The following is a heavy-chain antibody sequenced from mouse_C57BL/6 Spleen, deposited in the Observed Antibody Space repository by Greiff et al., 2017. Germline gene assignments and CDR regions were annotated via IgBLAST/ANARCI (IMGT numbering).Heavy chain of an antibody. D-gene: IGHD2-3*01. J-gene: IGHJ3*01. Sequence: EVQLQQSGPELVKPGASVKISCKASGYSFTGYYMNWVKQSPEKSLEWIGEINPSTGGTTYNQKFKAKATLTVDKSSSTAYMQLKSLTSEDSAVYYCARGGYYLCAYWGQGTLVTVSA. CDR2: INPSTGGT. CDR3: ARGGYYLCAY. CDR1: GYSFTGYY. V-gene: IGHV1-42*01.